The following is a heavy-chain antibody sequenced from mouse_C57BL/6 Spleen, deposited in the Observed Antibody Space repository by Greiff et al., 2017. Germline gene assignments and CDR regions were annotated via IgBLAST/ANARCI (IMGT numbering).Heavy chain of an antibody. CDR1: GYTFTDYE. CDR2: IDPETGGT. Sequence: VQLQQSGAELVRPGASVTLSCKASGYTFTDYEMHWVKQTPVHGLEWIGAIDPETGGTAYNQKFKGKAILTADKSSSTAYMELRSLTSEDSAVYYCTRWYDYDEAWFAYWGQGTLVTVSA. D-gene: IGHD2-4*01. V-gene: IGHV1-15*01. J-gene: IGHJ3*01. CDR3: TRWYDYDEAWFAY.